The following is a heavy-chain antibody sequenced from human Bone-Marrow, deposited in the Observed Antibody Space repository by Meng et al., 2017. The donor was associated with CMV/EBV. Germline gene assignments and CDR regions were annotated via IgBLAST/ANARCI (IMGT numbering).Heavy chain of an antibody. CDR3: ARDRYKDYDYDWGSYRLYTYYFDY. Sequence: GGSLRLSCAASGFTFSSYAMHWVRQAPGKGLEWVAVISYDGSNKYYADSVKGRFTISRDNSKNTLYLQMNSLRAEDTAVYYCARDRYKDYDYDWGSYRLYTYYFDYWGQGTLVTVSS. D-gene: IGHD3-16*02. V-gene: IGHV3-30*04. CDR1: GFTFSSYA. CDR2: ISYDGSNK. J-gene: IGHJ4*02.